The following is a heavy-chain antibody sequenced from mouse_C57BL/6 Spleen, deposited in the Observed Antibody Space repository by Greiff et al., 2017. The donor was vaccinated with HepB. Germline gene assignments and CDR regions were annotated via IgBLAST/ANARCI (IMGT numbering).Heavy chain of an antibody. CDR2: INPSSGYT. D-gene: IGHD4-1*01. Sequence: VQLQQSGAELAKPGASVKLSCKASGYTFTSYWMHWVKQRPGQGLEWIGYINPSSGYTKYNQKFKDKATLTADTSSSTAYMQLSSLTYEDSAVYYGARGAAGKSFDYWGQGATLTVSS. CDR1: GYTFTSYW. CDR3: ARGAAGKSFDY. V-gene: IGHV1-7*01. J-gene: IGHJ2*01.